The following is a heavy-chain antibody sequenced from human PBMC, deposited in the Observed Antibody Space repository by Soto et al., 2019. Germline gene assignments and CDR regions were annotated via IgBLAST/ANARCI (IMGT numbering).Heavy chain of an antibody. CDR2: IYHTGRT. D-gene: IGHD3-9*01. V-gene: IGHV4-4*02. CDR1: NASISSSNW. CDR3: VRDEDHYDILTGSSLGRAFDI. J-gene: IGHJ3*02. Sequence: QVQLQESGPRLVKPSGTLSLTCVITNASISSSNWWRWVRQTPGKGLEWIGEIYHTGRTNYNPSLTCRVTMPIDKSSNRFSLRVASLTAANTAVYYCVRDEDHYDILTGSSLGRAFDIWGQGTMVTVSS.